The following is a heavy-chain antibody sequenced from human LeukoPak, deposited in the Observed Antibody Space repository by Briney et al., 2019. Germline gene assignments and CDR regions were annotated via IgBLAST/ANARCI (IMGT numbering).Heavy chain of an antibody. V-gene: IGHV4-59*01. Sequence: PSETLSLTCTVSGGSISSYYWSWIRQPPGKGLEWIGYIYYSGSTNYNPSLKGRVTISVDTSKNQFSLKLSSVTAADTAVYYCARSWVPAAHKAAFDIWGQGTMVTVSS. CDR1: GGSISSYY. J-gene: IGHJ3*02. CDR2: IYYSGST. D-gene: IGHD2-2*01. CDR3: ARSWVPAAHKAAFDI.